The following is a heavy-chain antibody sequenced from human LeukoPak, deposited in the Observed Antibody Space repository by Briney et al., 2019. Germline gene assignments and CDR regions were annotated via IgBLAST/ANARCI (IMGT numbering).Heavy chain of an antibody. J-gene: IGHJ4*02. V-gene: IGHV6-1*01. CDR2: TYYRSKWYN. CDR1: GYSVSSNSAA. Sequence: SQTLSLTCAISGYSVSSNSAAWNWISQSPSRGLEWLGRTYYRSKWYNDYAVSVKSRITINPDTSKNQFSLQLNSVTPEDTAVYYGARDRHYGPGRAVVFDYWGQGTLVTVSS. CDR3: ARDRHYGPGRAVVFDY. D-gene: IGHD3-10*01.